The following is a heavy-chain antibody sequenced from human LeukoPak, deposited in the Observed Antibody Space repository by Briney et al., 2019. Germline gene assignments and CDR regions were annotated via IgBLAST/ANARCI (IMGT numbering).Heavy chain of an antibody. CDR3: ATRYGSGSPISYFDL. J-gene: IGHJ2*01. V-gene: IGHV1-2*02. CDR2: INPNSGDT. Sequence: EASVKLSCKASGYTFTGYYMHWVRQAPGQGLEWMGWINPNSGDTHYPQTFQARVTMTRDTSISTAYMELSGLRSDDTAMYYCATRYGSGSPISYFDLWGRGTLVTVSS. CDR1: GYTFTGYY. D-gene: IGHD3-10*01.